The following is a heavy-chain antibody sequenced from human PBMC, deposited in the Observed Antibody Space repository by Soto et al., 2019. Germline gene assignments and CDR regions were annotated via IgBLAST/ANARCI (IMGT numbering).Heavy chain of an antibody. Sequence: SETLSLTCTVSGGSISSGGYYWTWIRQHPGKGLEWIGYIYYSGSTYYNPSLKSRVTMSVDTSKIQFSLKLSSVTAADTAVYYCARVCGGDCHYGMDVWGQGTTVTV. CDR2: IYYSGST. CDR3: ARVCGGDCHYGMDV. D-gene: IGHD2-21*02. V-gene: IGHV4-31*03. J-gene: IGHJ6*02. CDR1: GGSISSGGYY.